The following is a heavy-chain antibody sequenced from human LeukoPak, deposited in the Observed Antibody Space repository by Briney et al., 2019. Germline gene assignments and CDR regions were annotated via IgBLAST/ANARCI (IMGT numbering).Heavy chain of an antibody. D-gene: IGHD3-10*01. J-gene: IGHJ5*02. CDR3: ASLDGSGRNH. CDR1: GGSISSYY. V-gene: IGHV4-59*01. CDR2: IYYSGST. Sequence: SESLSLTCTVSGGSISSYYWSWIRQPPGKGLEWIGYIYYSGSTNYNPSLKSRVTISVDTSKNQFSLKLSSVTAADTAVYYCASLDGSGRNHWGQGTLVTVSS.